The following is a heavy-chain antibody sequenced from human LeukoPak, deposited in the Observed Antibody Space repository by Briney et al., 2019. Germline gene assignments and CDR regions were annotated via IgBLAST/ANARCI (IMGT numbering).Heavy chain of an antibody. V-gene: IGHV4-59*08. D-gene: IGHD2-21*02. Sequence: SETLSLTCTVSGGSISSYYWSWIRQPPGKGLEWIGYIYYSGSTYYNPSLKSRVTISVDTSKNQFSLKLSSVTAADTAVYYCARIAYCGGDCYPEEGWFDPWGQGTLVTVSS. CDR2: IYYSGST. CDR3: ARIAYCGGDCYPEEGWFDP. J-gene: IGHJ5*02. CDR1: GGSISSYY.